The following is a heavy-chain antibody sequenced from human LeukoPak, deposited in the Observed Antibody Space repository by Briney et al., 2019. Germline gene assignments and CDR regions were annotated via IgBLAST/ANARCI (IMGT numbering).Heavy chain of an antibody. J-gene: IGHJ4*02. Sequence: GASLRLSCAASGFTFNNYAMSWARQAPGKGLEWVSAISYSGDTTHYADTVTGRFTIFRDNSKNTLFVQMNSLRAEDTAIYYCAKRSGGTFGFFDSWGRGTLVTVSS. V-gene: IGHV3-23*01. CDR3: AKRSGGTFGFFDS. D-gene: IGHD3-3*01. CDR2: ISYSGDTT. CDR1: GFTFNNYA.